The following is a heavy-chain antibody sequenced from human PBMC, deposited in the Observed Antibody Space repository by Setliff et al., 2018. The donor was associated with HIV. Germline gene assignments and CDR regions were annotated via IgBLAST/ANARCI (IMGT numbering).Heavy chain of an antibody. V-gene: IGHV1-3*01. J-gene: IGHJ4*02. CDR2: INAANGDT. CDR1: GYSFTKYG. CDR3: SRSRNLDY. D-gene: IGHD4-4*01. Sequence: ASVKVSCKASGYSFTKYGIQWVRQAPGRRRELMGLINAANGDTKYSQKFQARLTFTRDTSASTVYMELSSLSSEDTAMYYCSRSRNLDYWGQGTLVTVSS.